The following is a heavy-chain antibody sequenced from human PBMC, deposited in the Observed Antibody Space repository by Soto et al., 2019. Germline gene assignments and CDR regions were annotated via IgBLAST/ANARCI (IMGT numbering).Heavy chain of an antibody. CDR3: ARGRTYCGGDCYSPIDY. Sequence: GAAVKVSFKASGGTFSSYAISWVRQAPGQGLEWMGGIIPIFGTANYAQTFQGRVTITADESTSTAYMELSSLRSEDTAVYYCARGRTYCGGDCYSPIDYWGQGTLVTVSS. J-gene: IGHJ4*02. CDR2: IIPIFGTA. D-gene: IGHD2-21*02. CDR1: GGTFSSYA. V-gene: IGHV1-69*13.